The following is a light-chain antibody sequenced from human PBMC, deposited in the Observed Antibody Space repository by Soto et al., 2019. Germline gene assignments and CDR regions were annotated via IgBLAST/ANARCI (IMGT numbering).Light chain of an antibody. CDR1: QSISYW. V-gene: IGKV1-5*03. J-gene: IGKJ1*01. CDR3: QQYNIYWT. CDR2: KAS. Sequence: DIQMTQSPSTLSASVGDRVTITCRASQSISYWLAWYQQKPGKAPNLLIYKASTLESGVPSRFSGSGSGTEFTLTISSLQPDDFATYHCQQYNIYWTFGQGTKVEIK.